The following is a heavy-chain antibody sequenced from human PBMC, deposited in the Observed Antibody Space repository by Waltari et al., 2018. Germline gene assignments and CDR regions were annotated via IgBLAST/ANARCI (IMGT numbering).Heavy chain of an antibody. V-gene: IGHV1-24*01. CDR2: FDPEDGET. D-gene: IGHD3-22*01. Sequence: QVQLVQSGAEVKKPGASVKVSCKVSGYTLTELSMHWVRQAPGKGLEWMGGFDPEDGETIYAQKFQGRVTMTEDTSTDTAYMELSSLRSEDTAVYYCATGYYDSSGYSNWFDPWGQGTLVTVSS. CDR1: GYTLTELS. CDR3: ATGYYDSSGYSNWFDP. J-gene: IGHJ5*02.